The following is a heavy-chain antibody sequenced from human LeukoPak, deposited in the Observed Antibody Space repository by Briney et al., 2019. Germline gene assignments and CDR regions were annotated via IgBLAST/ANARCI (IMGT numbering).Heavy chain of an antibody. D-gene: IGHD2-2*01. CDR3: ARVPLGACSRTSCYYGRDV. CDR2: INPNSCGS. J-gene: IGHJ6*01. CDR1: GYTFPGYY. Sequence: ASVPVSCMASGYTFPGYYMHWVRQAPGQGLEWMGWINPNSCGSNYAQKFQGRVTMTSDTSISTAYMELSRLRSDDAAVYYCARVPLGACSRTSCYYGRDVWGQGTTVTVPS. V-gene: IGHV1-2*02.